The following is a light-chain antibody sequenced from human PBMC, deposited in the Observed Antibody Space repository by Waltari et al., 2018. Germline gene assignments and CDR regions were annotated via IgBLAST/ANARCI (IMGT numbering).Light chain of an antibody. CDR1: QSVSSSY. CDR3: QQYGSSPYT. J-gene: IGKJ2*01. V-gene: IGKV3-20*01. CDR2: GAS. Sequence: EIVLTQSPGTLSLSPGERATLSCRASQSVSSSYLAWYQQKPGQAPRRLMYGASSRATGIPDRFSGSGSGTDFTLTISRLEPEDFAVYDCQQYGSSPYTFGQGTKLEIK.